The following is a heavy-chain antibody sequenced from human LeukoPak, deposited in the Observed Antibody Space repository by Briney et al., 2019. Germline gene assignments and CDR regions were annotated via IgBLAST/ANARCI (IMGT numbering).Heavy chain of an antibody. CDR3: AKDARDLLWFGELLFDY. V-gene: IGHV3-23*01. CDR1: GFTFSSYA. D-gene: IGHD3-10*01. J-gene: IGHJ4*02. Sequence: PGGSLRLSCAASGFTFSSYAMSWVRQAPGKGLEWVSAISGSGGSTYYADSVKRRFTISRDNSKNTLYLQMNSLRAEDTAVYYCAKDARDLLWFGELLFDYWGQGTLVTVSS. CDR2: ISGSGGST.